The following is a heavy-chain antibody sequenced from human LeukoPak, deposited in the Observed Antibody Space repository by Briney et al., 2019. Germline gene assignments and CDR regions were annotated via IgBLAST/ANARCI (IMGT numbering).Heavy chain of an antibody. D-gene: IGHD4-17*01. CDR3: TTDWGRPDYGDYAGY. V-gene: IGHV3-15*01. CDR1: GFTFSNAW. CDR2: IKSKTDGGTT. Sequence: PGGSLRLSCAASGFTFSNAWMSWVRQAPGKGLEWVGRIKSKTDGGTTDYAAPVKGRFTISRDDSKNTLYLQMNSLKTEDTAVYYCTTDWGRPDYGDYAGYWGQGTLVTASS. J-gene: IGHJ4*02.